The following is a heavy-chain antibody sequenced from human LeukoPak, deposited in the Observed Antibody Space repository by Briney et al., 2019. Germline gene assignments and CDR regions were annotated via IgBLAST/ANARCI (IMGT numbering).Heavy chain of an antibody. CDR1: GFTFSSYG. D-gene: IGHD6-13*01. J-gene: IGHJ4*02. CDR3: AKDPGFAAAAGLFDY. CDR2: ISYDGSNK. V-gene: IGHV3-30*18. Sequence: GGSLRLSCAASGFTFSSYGMHWVRQAPGKGLEWVAVISYDGSNKYYADSVKGRFTISRDNSKNTLYLQMNSLRAEDTAMYCCAKDPGFAAAAGLFDYWGQGTLVTVSS.